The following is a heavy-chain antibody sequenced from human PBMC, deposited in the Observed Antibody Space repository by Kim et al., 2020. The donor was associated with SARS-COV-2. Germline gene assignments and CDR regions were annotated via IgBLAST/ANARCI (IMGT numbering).Heavy chain of an antibody. J-gene: IGHJ5*02. CDR2: IVVGSGNT. CDR1: GFTFTSSA. D-gene: IGHD6-19*01. V-gene: IGHV1-58*01. CDR3: AASRLGSGWRFDP. Sequence: SVKVSCKASGFTFTSSAVQWVRQARGQRLEWIGWIVVGSGNTNYAQKFQERVTITRDMSTSTAYMELSSLRSEDTAVYYCAASRLGSGWRFDPWGQGTLVTVSS.